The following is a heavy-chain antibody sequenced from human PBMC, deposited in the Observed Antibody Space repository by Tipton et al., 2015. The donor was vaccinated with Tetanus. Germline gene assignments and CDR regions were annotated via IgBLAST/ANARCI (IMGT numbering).Heavy chain of an antibody. V-gene: IGHV4-39*07. J-gene: IGHJ4*02. CDR2: IYYSGST. CDR1: GGSISSSSYY. D-gene: IGHD3-10*01. Sequence: TLSLNCTVSGGSISSSSYYWGWIRQPPGKGLEWIGSIYYSGSTYYNPSLKSRVTISVDTSKNQFSLKLSSVTAADTSLYYGARNTLCFGEKGYWGQGPLVTVSS. CDR3: ARNTLCFGEKGY.